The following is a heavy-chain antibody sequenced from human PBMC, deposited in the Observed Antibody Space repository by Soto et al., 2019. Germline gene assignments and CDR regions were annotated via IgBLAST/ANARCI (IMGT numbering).Heavy chain of an antibody. D-gene: IGHD2-15*01. J-gene: IGHJ4*02. CDR2: IYHCGST. V-gene: IGHV4-30-2*01. CDR1: GGSISSGGYS. Sequence: QLQLQESGSGLVKPSQTLSLTCAVSGGSISSGGYSWSWIRQPPGKGLEWIGYIYHCGSTYYNPSLKSRFTLSVDRSKNQFSLKLSSVAAADTAVYYCARGQVVAAQHWGQGTLVTVSS. CDR3: ARGQVVAAQH.